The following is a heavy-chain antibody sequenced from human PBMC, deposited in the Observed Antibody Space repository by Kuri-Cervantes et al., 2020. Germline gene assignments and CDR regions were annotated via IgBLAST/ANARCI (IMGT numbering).Heavy chain of an antibody. CDR1: GGTFSSYA. CDR2: ITPIFGTA. V-gene: IGHV1-69*13. D-gene: IGHD6-6*01. Sequence: SVKVSCKASGGTFSSYAISWVRQAPGQGLEWMGGITPIFGTANYAQKFQGRVTITADESTGTVYMELRSLTSDDTAVYYCARAPAGIAARPLDYWGRGTLVTVSS. CDR3: ARAPAGIAARPLDY. J-gene: IGHJ4*02.